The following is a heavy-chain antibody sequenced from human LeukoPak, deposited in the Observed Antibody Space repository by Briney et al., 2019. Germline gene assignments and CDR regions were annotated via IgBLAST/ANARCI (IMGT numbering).Heavy chain of an antibody. Sequence: GRSLRLSCAASGFTFDDYAMHWVRQAPGKGLEWVSGISWNSGSIGYADSVKGRFTISRDNAKNSLYLQMNSLRAEDMALYYCAEGGAGSSSSELDYWGQGTLVTASS. CDR3: AEGGAGSSSSELDY. D-gene: IGHD6-6*01. CDR2: ISWNSGSI. CDR1: GFTFDDYA. V-gene: IGHV3-9*03. J-gene: IGHJ4*02.